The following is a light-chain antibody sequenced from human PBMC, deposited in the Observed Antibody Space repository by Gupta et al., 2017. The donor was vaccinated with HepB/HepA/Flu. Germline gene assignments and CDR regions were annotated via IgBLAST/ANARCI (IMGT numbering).Light chain of an antibody. CDR2: DAS. V-gene: IGKV1-33*01. Sequence: DIQMTQSPSSLSASVGDRVTITCQASQDISNYLNWYQHKPGKAPKLLVYDASTLEIGVPSRFNGSGSGTDFTFTISSLQPEDIATYYCQQYYHVFTFGPGTQVKLK. CDR3: QQYYHVFT. CDR1: QDISNY. J-gene: IGKJ3*01.